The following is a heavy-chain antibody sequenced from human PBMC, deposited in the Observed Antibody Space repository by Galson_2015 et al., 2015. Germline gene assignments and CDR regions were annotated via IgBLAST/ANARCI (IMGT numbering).Heavy chain of an antibody. Sequence: SLRLSCAASGFTFSSYWMSWVRQAPGQGLEWVANIQQAGSEKYYVDSVKARFTISRDNAKNSLSLQMNSLRAEDTAVYYCARDQLRMTMVRGVIIDDYYDGMDVWGQGTTATV. CDR3: ARDQLRMTMVRGVIIDDYYDGMDV. CDR1: GFTFSSYW. D-gene: IGHD3-10*01. CDR2: IQQAGSEK. J-gene: IGHJ6*02. V-gene: IGHV3-7*01.